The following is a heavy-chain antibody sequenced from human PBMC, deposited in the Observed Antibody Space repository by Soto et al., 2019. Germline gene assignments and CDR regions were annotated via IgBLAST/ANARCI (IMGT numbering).Heavy chain of an antibody. D-gene: IGHD1-7*01. V-gene: IGHV4-34*01. CDR1: GGSFSGYY. Sequence: SETLSLTCAVYGGSFSGYYWSWIRQPPGKGLEWIGEINHSGSTNYNPSLKSRVTISVDTSKNQFSLKLSSVTAADTAVYYCARGRHGITGTASDYWGQGTLVTVSS. J-gene: IGHJ4*02. CDR2: INHSGST. CDR3: ARGRHGITGTASDY.